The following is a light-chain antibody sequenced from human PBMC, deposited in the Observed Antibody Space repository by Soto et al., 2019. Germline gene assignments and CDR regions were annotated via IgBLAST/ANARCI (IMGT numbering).Light chain of an antibody. V-gene: IGKV1-5*03. J-gene: IGKJ1*01. CDR1: QNIGSW. CDR2: KAS. Sequence: DIQMTQSPSTLSASVGDRVTITCRASQNIGSWLAWYQQKPGKAPKLLIYKASNLESGVPSRFSGSGSGTDFSLTISSLQPEDFATYYCQQYNSLVTFGQGTKVEIK. CDR3: QQYNSLVT.